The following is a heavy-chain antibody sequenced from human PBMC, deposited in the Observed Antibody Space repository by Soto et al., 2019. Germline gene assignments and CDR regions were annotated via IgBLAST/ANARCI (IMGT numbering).Heavy chain of an antibody. Sequence: SETVSLTCTVSGGSISSGDYYWSWIRQPPGKGLEWIGYIYYSGSTYYKPSLKSRVTISVDTSKNQFSLKLSSVTAADTAVYYCARVITGVVATEVNYYHYGMDVCGQGTTLTVSS. CDR3: ARVITGVVATEVNYYHYGMDV. CDR1: GGSISSGDYY. CDR2: IYYSGST. V-gene: IGHV4-30-4*01. J-gene: IGHJ6*02. D-gene: IGHD2-15*01.